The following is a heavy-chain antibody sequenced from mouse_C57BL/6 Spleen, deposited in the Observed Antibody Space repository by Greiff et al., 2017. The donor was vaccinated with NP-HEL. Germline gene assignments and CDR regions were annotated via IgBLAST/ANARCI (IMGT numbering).Heavy chain of an antibody. CDR3: ARGSGYTWFAY. CDR2: IDPSDSYT. D-gene: IGHD3-2*02. J-gene: IGHJ3*01. Sequence: QVQLQQPGAELVMPGASVKLSCKASGYTFTSYWMHWVKQRPGQGLEWIGEIDPSDSYTNYNQKFKGKSTLTVDKSSSTAYMQLSSLTSEDSAVYYCARGSGYTWFAYWGQGTLVTVSA. V-gene: IGHV1-69*01. CDR1: GYTFTSYW.